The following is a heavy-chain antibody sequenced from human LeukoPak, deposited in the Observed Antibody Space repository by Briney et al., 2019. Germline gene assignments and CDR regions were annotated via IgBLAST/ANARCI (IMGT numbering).Heavy chain of an antibody. V-gene: IGHV3-30*02. Sequence: GGSLRLSCAASGFTFSSYGMHWVRQAPGKGLEWVAFIRYDGSNKYYADSVKGRFTISRDNSKNTLYLQMNSLGAEDTAVYYCAKDPTYYYDSSGPRYFDYWGQGTLVTVSS. CDR2: IRYDGSNK. CDR3: AKDPTYYYDSSGPRYFDY. J-gene: IGHJ4*02. CDR1: GFTFSSYG. D-gene: IGHD3-22*01.